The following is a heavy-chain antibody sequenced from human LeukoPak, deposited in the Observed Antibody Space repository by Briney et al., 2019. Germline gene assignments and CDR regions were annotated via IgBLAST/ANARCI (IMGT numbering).Heavy chain of an antibody. CDR1: VGSFSGYH. CDR2: VNESGGT. D-gene: IGHD1-26*01. CDR3: ARGQGATVPKVGKNWFDP. J-gene: IGHJ5*02. Sequence: PSETLSLTCAVYVGSFSGYHWNWIRQPPGKGPEWIGEVNESGGTNINPSLRSRVILSVDTWMNQFSLKFISVTAADTGVYYCARGQGATVPKVGKNWFDPWGHGTRVIVSP. V-gene: IGHV4-34*01.